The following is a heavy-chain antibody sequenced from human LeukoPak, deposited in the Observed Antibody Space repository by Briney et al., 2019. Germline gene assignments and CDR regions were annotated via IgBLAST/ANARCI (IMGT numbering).Heavy chain of an antibody. CDR3: ARVRAVAGTGRIGY. CDR2: INPNSGGT. V-gene: IGHV1-2*02. J-gene: IGHJ4*02. D-gene: IGHD6-19*01. CDR1: GYTFTGYY. Sequence: EASVKVSCKASGYTFTGYYMHWVRQAPGQGLEWMGWINPNSGGTNYAQKFQGRVTMTGDTSISTAYMELSRLRSDDTAVYYCARVRAVAGTGRIGYWGQGTLVTVSS.